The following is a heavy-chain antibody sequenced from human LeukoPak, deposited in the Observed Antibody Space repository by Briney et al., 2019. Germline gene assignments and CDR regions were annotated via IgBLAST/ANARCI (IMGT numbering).Heavy chain of an antibody. V-gene: IGHV1-8*02. CDR2: MNPNSGNT. Sequence: GASVKVSCKASGYTFTSYGISWVRQATGQGLEWMGWMNPNSGNTGYAQKFQGRVTMTRNTSISTAYMELSSLRSEDTAVYYCATKTPYYYDSSGYNYWGQGTLVTVSS. CDR1: GYTFTSYG. J-gene: IGHJ4*02. D-gene: IGHD3-22*01. CDR3: ATKTPYYYDSSGYNY.